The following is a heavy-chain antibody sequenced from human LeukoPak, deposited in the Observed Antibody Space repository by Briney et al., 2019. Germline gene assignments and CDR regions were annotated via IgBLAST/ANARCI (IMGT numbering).Heavy chain of an antibody. CDR1: GYTFTTYP. Sequence: ASVKVSCKASGYTFTTYPIHWVRQAPGQRLEWMGWSNTGNAYTEFSQKFQGRVTITTDTSASAIYMELSSLRSEDTAVYYCARGSPGSYYYYGMDVWGQGTTVTVSS. D-gene: IGHD6-25*01. V-gene: IGHV1-3*04. CDR2: SNTGNAYT. CDR3: ARGSPGSYYYYGMDV. J-gene: IGHJ6*02.